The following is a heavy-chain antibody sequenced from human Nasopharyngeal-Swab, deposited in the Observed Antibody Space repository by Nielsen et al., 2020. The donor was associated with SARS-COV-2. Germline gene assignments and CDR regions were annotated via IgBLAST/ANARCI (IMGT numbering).Heavy chain of an antibody. CDR2: ISGSGGST. CDR3: AKGYSSSWYSWFDP. CDR1: GFTFSSYA. Sequence: GESLKISCAASGFTFSSYAMSWVRQAPGKGLEWVSAISGSGGSTYYADSVKGRFTISRDNSKNTLYLQMNSLRAEDTAVYYCAKGYSSSWYSWFDPWGQGTLVTVSS. D-gene: IGHD6-13*01. J-gene: IGHJ5*02. V-gene: IGHV3-23*01.